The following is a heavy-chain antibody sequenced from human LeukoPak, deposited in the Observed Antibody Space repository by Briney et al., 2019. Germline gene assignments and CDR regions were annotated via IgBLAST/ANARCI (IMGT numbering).Heavy chain of an antibody. CDR1: GYSISSGYY. CDR3: ARGPYDSSGYNY. Sequence: PSETLSLTCTVSGYSISSGYYWGWIRQPPGKGLEWIGSIYHSGSTYYNPPLKSRVTISVDTSKNQFSLKLSSVTAADTAVYYCARGPYDSSGYNYWGRGTLVTVSS. CDR2: IYHSGST. J-gene: IGHJ4*02. D-gene: IGHD3-22*01. V-gene: IGHV4-38-2*02.